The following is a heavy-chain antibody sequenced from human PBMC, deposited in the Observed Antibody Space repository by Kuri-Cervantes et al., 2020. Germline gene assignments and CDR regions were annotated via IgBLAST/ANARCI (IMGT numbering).Heavy chain of an antibody. V-gene: IGHV3-9*01. CDR1: GFTFDDYA. Sequence: SLKISCAASGFTFDDYAMHWVRQAPGKGLEWVSGISWNSGSIGYADSVKGRFTISRDNAKNSLYLQMNSLGAEDTALYYCAKALSGLWFGEGWFDPWGQGTLVTVSS. J-gene: IGHJ5*02. CDR3: AKALSGLWFGEGWFDP. CDR2: ISWNSGSI. D-gene: IGHD3-10*01.